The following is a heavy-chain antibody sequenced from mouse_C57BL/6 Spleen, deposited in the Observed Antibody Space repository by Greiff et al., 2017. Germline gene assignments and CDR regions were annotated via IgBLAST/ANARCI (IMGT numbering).Heavy chain of an antibody. Sequence: EVKLMESGAELVKPGASVKLSCTASGFNIKDYYMHWVKQRTEQGLEWIGRIDPEDGETKYAPNFQGKATITADTSSNTAYLQLSSLTSEDTAVYYCARSNSNYVTWFAYWGQGTLVTVSA. V-gene: IGHV14-2*01. CDR3: ARSNSNYVTWFAY. CDR2: IDPEDGET. CDR1: GFNIKDYY. J-gene: IGHJ3*01. D-gene: IGHD2-5*01.